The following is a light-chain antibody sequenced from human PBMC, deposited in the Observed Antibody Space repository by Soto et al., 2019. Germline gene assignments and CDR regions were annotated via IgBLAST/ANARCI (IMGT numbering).Light chain of an antibody. V-gene: IGKV1-16*02. CDR2: AAS. Sequence: DIQMTQSPSSLSAFVGDRVTITCRASQDISIYLAWFQQKPGKAPKSLIYAASNLQNGVPSKFSGSGSKTDFTLTISSLQPGDSATYYCQQYYRYPLTFGQGTRLELK. CDR1: QDISIY. CDR3: QQYYRYPLT. J-gene: IGKJ5*01.